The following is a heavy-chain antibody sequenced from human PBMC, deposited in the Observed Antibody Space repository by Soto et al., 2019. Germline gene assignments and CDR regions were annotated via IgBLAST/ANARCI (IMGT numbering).Heavy chain of an antibody. CDR2: IIPIFGTA. D-gene: IGHD6-19*01. V-gene: IGHV1-69*13. CDR1: GGTFSSYA. Sequence: SVKVSCKASGGTFSSYAISWVRQAPGQGLEWMGGIIPIFGTANYAQKFQGRVTITADESTSTAYMELSSLRSEDTAVYYCARASFTVAGSWYAFDIWGQGTMVTVSS. CDR3: ARASFTVAGSWYAFDI. J-gene: IGHJ3*02.